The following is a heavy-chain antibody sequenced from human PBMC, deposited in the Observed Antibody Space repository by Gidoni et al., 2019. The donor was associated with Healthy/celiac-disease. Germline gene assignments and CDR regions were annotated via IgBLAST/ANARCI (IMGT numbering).Heavy chain of an antibody. J-gene: IGHJ6*03. Sequence: EVQLLESGGGLVQPGGSLRLSCAAPGFTFSSYAMSWVRQAPGKGLEWVSAISGSGGSTYYADSVKGRFTISRDNSKNTLYLQMNSLRAEDTAVYYCAKPGDYYYYYMDVWGKGTTVTVSS. CDR3: AKPGDYYYYYMDV. CDR2: ISGSGGST. CDR1: GFTFSSYA. V-gene: IGHV3-23*01.